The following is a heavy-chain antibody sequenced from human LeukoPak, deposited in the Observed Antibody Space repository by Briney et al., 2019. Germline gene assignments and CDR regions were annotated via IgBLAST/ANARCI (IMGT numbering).Heavy chain of an antibody. D-gene: IGHD2-2*01. CDR3: AKDRTPAAMVDYFDY. J-gene: IGHJ4*02. CDR1: GFTFNNYA. CDR2: ISGSGGST. Sequence: GGSLRLSCAASGFTFNNYALTWVRQTPGKGLEWVSAISGSGGSTYYADSVKGRFTISRDNSKNTLYLQMNSLRAEDTAVYYCAKDRTPAAMVDYFDYWGQGTLVTVSS. V-gene: IGHV3-23*01.